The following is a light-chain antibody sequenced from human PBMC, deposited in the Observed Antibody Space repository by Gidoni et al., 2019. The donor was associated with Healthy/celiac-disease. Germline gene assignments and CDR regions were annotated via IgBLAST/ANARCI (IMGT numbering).Light chain of an antibody. CDR2: DVS. Sequence: QSALTQPRSVSGSPGQSVTISCTGTSSDVGGYNYVSWYQQHPGKAPKLMIYDVSNRPSGFPDRFSGSKSGNTASLTISGLQAEDEADYYCCSYAGSYTLVFGGGTKLTVL. V-gene: IGLV2-11*01. CDR1: SSDVGGYNY. CDR3: CSYAGSYTLV. J-gene: IGLJ2*01.